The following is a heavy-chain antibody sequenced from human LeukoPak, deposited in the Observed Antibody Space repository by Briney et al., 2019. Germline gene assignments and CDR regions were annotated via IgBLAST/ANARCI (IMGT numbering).Heavy chain of an antibody. CDR2: IIPIFGTA. Sequence: SVKVSCKASGGTFSSYAISWVRQAPGQGLEWMGRIIPIFGTANYAQKFQGRVTITTDESTSTAYMELSSLRSEDTAAYYCASSPIYSGSYYGYFQHWGQGTLVTVSS. V-gene: IGHV1-69*05. D-gene: IGHD1-26*01. CDR3: ASSPIYSGSYYGYFQH. J-gene: IGHJ1*01. CDR1: GGTFSSYA.